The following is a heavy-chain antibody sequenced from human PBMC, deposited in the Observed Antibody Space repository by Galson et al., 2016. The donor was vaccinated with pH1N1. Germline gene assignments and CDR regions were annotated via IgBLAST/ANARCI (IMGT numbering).Heavy chain of an antibody. CDR1: GYTFTSYG. V-gene: IGHV1-18*01. J-gene: IGHJ3*02. CDR3: VGIKGGALDI. CDR2: ISAYTGNT. D-gene: IGHD3-16*01. Sequence: SVKVSCKASGYTFTSYGISWVRQAPGQGLEWMGWISAYTGNTNYAQNLQGRVTMTTDTSTSTAYVELSTLISEDTAMYYCVGIKGGALDIWGQGTKVIVSS.